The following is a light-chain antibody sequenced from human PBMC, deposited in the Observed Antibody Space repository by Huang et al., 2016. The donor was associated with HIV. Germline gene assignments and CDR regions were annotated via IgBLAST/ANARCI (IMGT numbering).Light chain of an antibody. J-gene: IGKJ4*01. Sequence: EIVLTQSPATLSLSPGERATLSCRASQGLANYLAWDQQKPGQAPRLLIYDASNRATGIPARFSGSGSGTYFTLTISSLEPEDFAVYYCQQRGNWQLTFGGGTKVEIK. V-gene: IGKV3-11*01. CDR2: DAS. CDR3: QQRGNWQLT. CDR1: QGLANY.